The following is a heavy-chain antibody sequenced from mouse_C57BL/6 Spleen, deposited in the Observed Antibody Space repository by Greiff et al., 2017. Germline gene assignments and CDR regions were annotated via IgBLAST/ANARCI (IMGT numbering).Heavy chain of an antibody. V-gene: IGHV5-6*03. CDR2: ISSGGSYT. Sequence: EVMLVESGGGLVKPGGSLKLSCAASGFTFSSYGMSWVRQTPDKRLEWVATISSGGSYTYYPDSVKGRFTISRDNAKNTLYLQMSSLKSEDTAMYYCARHGDFDYWGQGTTLTVSS. CDR3: ARHGDFDY. J-gene: IGHJ2*01. CDR1: GFTFSSYG.